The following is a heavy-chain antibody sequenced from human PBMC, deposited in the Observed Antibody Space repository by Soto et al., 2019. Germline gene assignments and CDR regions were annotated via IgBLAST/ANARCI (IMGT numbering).Heavy chain of an antibody. J-gene: IGHJ5*02. V-gene: IGHV1-3*01. CDR1: GYTFTSYA. Sequence: ASVKVSCKASGYTFTSYAMHWVRQAPGQRLEWMGWINAGNGNTKYSQKFQGRVTITRDTSASTAYMELSSLRSEDTAVYYCARDLRSGTSVDPWGQGTLVTVSS. D-gene: IGHD1-7*01. CDR3: ARDLRSGTSVDP. CDR2: INAGNGNT.